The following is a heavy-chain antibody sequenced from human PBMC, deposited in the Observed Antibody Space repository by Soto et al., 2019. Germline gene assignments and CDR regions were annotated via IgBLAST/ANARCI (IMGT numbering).Heavy chain of an antibody. CDR1: GGSFRGYL. CDR2: INDSGST. CDR3: QGGDF. D-gene: IGHD3-16*01. J-gene: IGHJ4*02. V-gene: IGHV4-34*01. Sequence: XTLTLPCAVSGGSFRGYLWSWIRQSPDKGLEWIGEINDSGSTYYNPSFKSRLTISVDTSKSQISLTLTSVTAADSAVYYCQGGDFWGQGTRVTVSS.